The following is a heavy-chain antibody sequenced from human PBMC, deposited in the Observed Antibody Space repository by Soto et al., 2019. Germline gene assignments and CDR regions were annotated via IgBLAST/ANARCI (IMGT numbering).Heavy chain of an antibody. CDR3: AREIVTAGGNNYFDP. J-gene: IGHJ5*02. CDR1: GGTVASSHW. D-gene: IGHD2-21*02. CDR2: VYHTGDT. V-gene: IGHV4-4*01. Sequence: PETLSLTCGFSGGTVASSHWWSWVRQSPGRGLEWIGNVYHTGDTNFNPSLQSRVTFSVDKSNNQFSLRLTSVTAADTAVYFCAREIVTAGGNNYFDPWGPGTLVTVSS.